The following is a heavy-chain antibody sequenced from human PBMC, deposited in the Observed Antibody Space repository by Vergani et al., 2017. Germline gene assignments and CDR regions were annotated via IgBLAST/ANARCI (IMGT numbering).Heavy chain of an antibody. CDR3: ARDPYYYDCCGPQEDGFGI. CDR2: INTNTGNP. J-gene: IGHJ3*02. D-gene: IGHD3-22*01. V-gene: IGHV7-4-1*02. Sequence: QVQLVQSGSELKKPGASVKVSCKASGYTFTSYAMNWVRQAPGQGLEWMGWINTNTGNPTYAQGFTGRFVFSLDTSVSTAYLQISSLKAEDTAVYYCARDPYYYDCCGPQEDGFGIWGQGKIVNV. CDR1: GYTFTSYA.